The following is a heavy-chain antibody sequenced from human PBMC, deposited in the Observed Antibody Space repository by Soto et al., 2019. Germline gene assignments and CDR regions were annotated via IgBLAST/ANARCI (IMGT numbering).Heavy chain of an antibody. Sequence: GASVKVSCTTSGGTFSSYFITWVRQAPGQGLEWMGGIIPVFDAPKYAQKFQGRVTITADESTSTVYMELSSLTSDDTAVYYCAKGKRLFGVELYGLDVWGQGTTVTVSS. V-gene: IGHV1-69*13. CDR3: AKGKRLFGVELYGLDV. CDR1: GGTFSSYF. D-gene: IGHD3-3*01. J-gene: IGHJ6*02. CDR2: IIPVFDAP.